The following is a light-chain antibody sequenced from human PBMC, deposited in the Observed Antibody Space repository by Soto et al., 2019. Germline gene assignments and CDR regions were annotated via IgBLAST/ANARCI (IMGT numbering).Light chain of an antibody. CDR2: GAS. J-gene: IGKJ1*01. V-gene: IGKV3-15*01. CDR3: QQYNNWPRT. Sequence: EIVMTQSPATLSVSPGERATLSCRASQSVSSNLGWYQQKPGQAPRLVIYGASTRATGIPARFSGSGSGTEFTLTISSLQSEDFAVYYCQQYNNWPRTFGQGTKVDIK. CDR1: QSVSSN.